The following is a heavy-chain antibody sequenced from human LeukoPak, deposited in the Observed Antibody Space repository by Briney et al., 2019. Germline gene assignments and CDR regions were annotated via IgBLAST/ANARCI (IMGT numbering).Heavy chain of an antibody. CDR2: IWYDGSNH. D-gene: IGHD3-10*01. V-gene: IGHV3-33*01. Sequence: PGGSLRLSCAASGFTFSSYGMHWVRQAPGKGLEWVALIWYDGSNHYYADSVKGRFTISRDNSKNTLYLQMDSLRAEDTAVYYCARVPFGFGELLDGSFMDVWGQGTTVTVSS. J-gene: IGHJ6*02. CDR1: GFTFSSYG. CDR3: ARVPFGFGELLDGSFMDV.